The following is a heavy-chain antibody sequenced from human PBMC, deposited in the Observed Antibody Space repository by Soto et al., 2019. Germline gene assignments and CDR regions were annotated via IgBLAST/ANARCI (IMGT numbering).Heavy chain of an antibody. CDR3: ARSPRNYYALGSYSYFRH. D-gene: IGHD3-10*01. V-gene: IGHV1-8*01. Sequence: ASVKVSCKASGYTFTGYDISWVRQATGQGLEWMGWMNPNNGNTDYAPKFQGRVTMTMNTSIGTAYMELSSLRSEYTAVYYCARSPRNYYALGSYSYFRHWGQGTLVTVSS. CDR1: GYTFTGYD. CDR2: MNPNNGNT. J-gene: IGHJ1*01.